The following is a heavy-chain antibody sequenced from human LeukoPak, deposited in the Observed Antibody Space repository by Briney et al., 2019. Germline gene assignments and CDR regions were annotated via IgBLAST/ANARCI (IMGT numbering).Heavy chain of an antibody. CDR1: GGSISSHY. V-gene: IGHV4-59*11. CDR2: IYYSGST. J-gene: IGHJ4*02. CDR3: ARGRYSGYDRGYYFDY. D-gene: IGHD5-12*01. Sequence: SETLSLTCTVSGGSISSHYWSWIRQPPGKGLEWIGYIYYSGSTNYNPSLKSRVTISVDTSKNQFSLKLSSVTAADTAVYYCARGRYSGYDRGYYFDYWGQGTLVTVSS.